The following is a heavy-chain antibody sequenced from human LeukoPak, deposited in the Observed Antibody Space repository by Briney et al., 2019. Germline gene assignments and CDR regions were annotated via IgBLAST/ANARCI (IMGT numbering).Heavy chain of an antibody. D-gene: IGHD1-26*01. CDR1: GFTFSSYG. CDR2: IWYDGGNK. CDR3: ARQRWDDSGSYFDY. J-gene: IGHJ4*02. Sequence: PGRSLRLSCAASGFTFSSYGMHWVRQAPGKGLEWVAVIWYDGGNKYYADSVKGRFTISRDNSKNTLYLQMNSLRAEDTAVYYCARQRWDDSGSYFDYWGQGTLVTVSS. V-gene: IGHV3-33*01.